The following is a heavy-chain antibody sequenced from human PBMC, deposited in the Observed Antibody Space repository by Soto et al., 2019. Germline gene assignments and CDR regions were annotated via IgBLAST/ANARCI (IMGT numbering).Heavy chain of an antibody. V-gene: IGHV3-23*01. J-gene: IGHJ3*01. CDR2: ISDPGTTT. CDR3: AKSLVTPSDAFDL. D-gene: IGHD2-21*02. CDR1: GFTFGNYA. Sequence: PAGSLLLSCAASGFTFGNYAMNWVRQAPGRGLEWISSISDPGTTTYYANSLNRRFSMSRDNSKHTRLLQMTRRRADDPAFYFCAKSLVTPSDAFDLWGRGTLVTVSS.